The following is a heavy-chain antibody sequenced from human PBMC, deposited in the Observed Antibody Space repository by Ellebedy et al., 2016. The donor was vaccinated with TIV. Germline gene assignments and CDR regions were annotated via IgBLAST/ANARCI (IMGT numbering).Heavy chain of an antibody. D-gene: IGHD5-24*01. CDR2: IIPIYGTT. Sequence: ASVKVTCXASGGTFFSYSIAWVRQAPGQGLEWMGGIIPIYGTTNYAQKFRGRVTITADESTNAYMGLSSLTSEDTAVYYCARLGGGGHNLGYYYRALDVWGQGTTVIVSS. CDR1: GGTFFSYS. J-gene: IGHJ6*02. CDR3: ARLGGGGHNLGYYYRALDV. V-gene: IGHV1-69*13.